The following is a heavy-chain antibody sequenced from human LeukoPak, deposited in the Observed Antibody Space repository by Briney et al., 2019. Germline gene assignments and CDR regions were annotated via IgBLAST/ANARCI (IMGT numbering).Heavy chain of an antibody. CDR3: ARAPHARYSGSYPNY. Sequence: GGSLRLSCAAFGFTVSSNYMSWVRQAPGKGLEWVSSISSSSSYIYYADSVKGRFTISRDNAKNSLYLQMNSLRAEDTAVYYCARAPHARYSGSYPNYWGQGTLVTVSS. CDR1: GFTVSSNY. CDR2: ISSSSSYI. J-gene: IGHJ4*02. V-gene: IGHV3-21*01. D-gene: IGHD1-26*01.